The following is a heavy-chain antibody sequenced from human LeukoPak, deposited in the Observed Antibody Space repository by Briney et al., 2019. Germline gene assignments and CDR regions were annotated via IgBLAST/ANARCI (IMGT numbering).Heavy chain of an antibody. Sequence: SETLSLTCTVSGDSISSNSYYWGWIRQPPGKGLQWIGSIYYSGTTYCNPSLKSRVTISVEASKNQFSLKLSSVTAADTAVYYCARHLVGAAEFHYWGQGTLVTVSS. CDR2: IYYSGTT. V-gene: IGHV4-39*01. D-gene: IGHD1-26*01. CDR1: GDSISSNSYY. J-gene: IGHJ4*02. CDR3: ARHLVGAAEFHY.